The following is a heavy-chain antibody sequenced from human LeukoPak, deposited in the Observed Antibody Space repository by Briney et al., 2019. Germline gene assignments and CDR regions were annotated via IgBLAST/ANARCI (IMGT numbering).Heavy chain of an antibody. V-gene: IGHV3-30*02. J-gene: IGHJ6*02. Sequence: SGGSLRLSCAASGFTFSSYGMHWVRQAPGKGLEWVSYIRYDGINEYYADSVKGRFTISRDNSKNTLYLQMNSLRAEDTAVYYCAIPPLSGTGSSRPLAEIDVWGQGTTVTVSS. CDR1: GFTFSSYG. D-gene: IGHD3-10*01. CDR3: AIPPLSGTGSSRPLAEIDV. CDR2: IRYDGINE.